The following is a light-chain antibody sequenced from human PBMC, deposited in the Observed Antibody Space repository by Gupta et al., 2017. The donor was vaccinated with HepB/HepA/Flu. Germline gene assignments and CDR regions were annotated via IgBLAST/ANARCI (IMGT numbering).Light chain of an antibody. CDR3: MQDTQLCS. J-gene: IGKJ2*04. Sequence: DIVLTQTPLSSPVTLGQPASISCRSSQSLVHSDGNTYLSWLHQRPGQPPRLLIYKISNRLSGVPDRFSGSGAGTDFTLQISSVEAEDVGVYYCMQDTQLCSFGQGTKLEIK. CDR2: KIS. V-gene: IGKV2-24*01. CDR1: QSLVHSDGNTY.